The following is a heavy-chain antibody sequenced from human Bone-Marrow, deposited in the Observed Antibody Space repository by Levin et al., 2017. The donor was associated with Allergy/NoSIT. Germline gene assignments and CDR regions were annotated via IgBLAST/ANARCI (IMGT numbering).Heavy chain of an antibody. V-gene: IGHV4-39*07. CDR3: ARRADNWNVDWFDP. Sequence: GSLRLSCTVSGASINSTNYYWGWIRQPPGKGLEWIGTIYYNSYTYYNPSLKSRVTISKDTSKNQSSQKLSAGIAADAAVYYCARRADNWNVDWFDPWGQGTLVTVSS. J-gene: IGHJ5*02. CDR1: GASINSTNYY. D-gene: IGHD1-1*01. CDR2: IYYNSYT.